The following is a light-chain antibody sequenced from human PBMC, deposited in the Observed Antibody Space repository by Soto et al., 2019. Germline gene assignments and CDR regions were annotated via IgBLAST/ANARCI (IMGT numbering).Light chain of an antibody. J-gene: IGKJ2*01. CDR2: GAS. V-gene: IGKV1-12*01. CDR3: QQGNSYPYT. Sequence: DIPMTQSPSSVSAFVGDTVTITCRASQGVRNWLAWYQQRPGKAPKLLISGASNLQSGVPSRFGGSGSGTDFTLTISSLQPEDFVTYYCQQGNSYPYTFGQGTKLEI. CDR1: QGVRNW.